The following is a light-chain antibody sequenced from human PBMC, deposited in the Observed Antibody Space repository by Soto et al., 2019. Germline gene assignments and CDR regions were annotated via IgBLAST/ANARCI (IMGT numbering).Light chain of an antibody. CDR1: QSVFYSSNNKNY. V-gene: IGKV4-1*01. CDR2: WAF. Sequence: DIVMTQSPDSLAVSLGERATINCKSSQSVFYSSNNKNYLAWYQQKAGQSPKLLIYWAFTRESGVPDRFSGSRSGTDFSLTISSLQDEDVAVYYCEQYYNVPQRTFGGGTKVEIK. J-gene: IGKJ4*01. CDR3: EQYYNVPQRT.